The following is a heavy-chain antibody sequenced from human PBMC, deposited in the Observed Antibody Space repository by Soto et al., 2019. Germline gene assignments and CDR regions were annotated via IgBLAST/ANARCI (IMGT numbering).Heavy chain of an antibody. CDR1: GFTFSSYS. Sequence: GESLKISCAASGFTFSSYSMNWVRQAPGKGLEWVSSISSSSSYIYYADSVKGRFTISRDNAKNSLYLQMNSLRAEDTAVYYCAREYYYDSSGYTDYWGQGTLVTVSS. J-gene: IGHJ4*02. D-gene: IGHD3-22*01. V-gene: IGHV3-21*01. CDR3: AREYYYDSSGYTDY. CDR2: ISSSSSYI.